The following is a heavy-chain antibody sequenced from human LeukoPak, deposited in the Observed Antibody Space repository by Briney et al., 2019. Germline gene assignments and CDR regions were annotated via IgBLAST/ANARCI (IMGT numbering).Heavy chain of an antibody. CDR1: GFTLSSYA. CDR2: ISYDGSNK. V-gene: IGHV3-30*01. Sequence: GGSLRLSCGASGFTLSSYAMHGLREAPGKGLEWVAVISYDGSNKYYADSVKGRFTISRDNSKNTLYLQINSPRAEDTAVYYCAGQTPYSSSWAYYFDYWGQGTLVTVSS. CDR3: AGQTPYSSSWAYYFDY. D-gene: IGHD6-13*01. J-gene: IGHJ4*02.